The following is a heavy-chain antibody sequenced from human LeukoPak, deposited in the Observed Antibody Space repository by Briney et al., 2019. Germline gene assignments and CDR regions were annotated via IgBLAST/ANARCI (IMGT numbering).Heavy chain of an antibody. CDR1: GFTFSSYA. CDR2: ISGSGDST. V-gene: IGHV3-23*01. Sequence: GGSLRLSCAASGFTFSSYAMSWVRQAPGRGLEWVSDISGSGDSTYYADSVKGRFTTSRDNSKNTLYLQMNSLRAEDTAVYYCATLHYDFWSDLGYWGQGTLVTVSS. CDR3: ATLHYDFWSDLGY. D-gene: IGHD3-3*01. J-gene: IGHJ4*02.